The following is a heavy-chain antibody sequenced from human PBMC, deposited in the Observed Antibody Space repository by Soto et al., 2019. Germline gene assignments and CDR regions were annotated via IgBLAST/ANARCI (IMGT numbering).Heavy chain of an antibody. V-gene: IGHV3-33*01. J-gene: IGHJ1*01. CDR3: ARGERPLEAEYFQH. CDR2: IWYDGSNK. D-gene: IGHD1-1*01. Sequence: GGSLRLSCAASGFTFSSYGMHWVRQAPGKGLEWVAVIWYDGSNKYYADSVKGRFTISRDNSKNTLYLQMNSLRAEDTAVYYCARGERPLEAEYFQHWGQGTLVTVSS. CDR1: GFTFSSYG.